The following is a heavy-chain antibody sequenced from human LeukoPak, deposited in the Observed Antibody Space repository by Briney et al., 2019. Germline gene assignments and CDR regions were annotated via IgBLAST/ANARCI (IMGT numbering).Heavy chain of an antibody. CDR2: IIPIFGTA. CDR3: ARDYGDYYFDY. CDR1: GYTFTSYA. Sequence: ASVKVSCKASGYTFTSYAMNWVRQAPGQGLEWMGGIIPIFGTANYAQKFQGRVTITADESTSTAYMELSSLRSEDTAVYYCARDYGDYYFDYWGQGTLVTVSS. J-gene: IGHJ4*02. V-gene: IGHV1-69*13. D-gene: IGHD4-17*01.